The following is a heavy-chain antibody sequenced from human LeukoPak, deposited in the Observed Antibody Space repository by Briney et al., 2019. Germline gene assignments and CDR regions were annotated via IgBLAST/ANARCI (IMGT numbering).Heavy chain of an antibody. V-gene: IGHV4-39*01. CDR3: AILVVPAASAVGYYLY. Sequence: SETLSLTCTVSGGSISSSSYYWGWIRQPPGKGLEWIGSIYYSGSTYYNPSLKSRVTISVDTSKNQFSLRLRSVTAADTAVYYCAILVVPAASAVGYYLYWGQGILATVSS. D-gene: IGHD2-2*01. J-gene: IGHJ4*02. CDR1: GGSISSSSYY. CDR2: IYYSGST.